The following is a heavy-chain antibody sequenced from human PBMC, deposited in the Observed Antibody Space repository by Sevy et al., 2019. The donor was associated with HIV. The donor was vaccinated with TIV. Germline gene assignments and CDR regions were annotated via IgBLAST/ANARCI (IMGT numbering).Heavy chain of an antibody. CDR1: GFSFGDYA. J-gene: IGHJ6*02. CDR3: AKDNRPATMSNSSYYYYYGMDV. Sequence: GGSLRLSCAASGFSFGDYAMHWVRQAPGKGLEWVSGISWNSVSLDYADSVKGRLTISRDNAKNSLYLQMNRLRSGDTALYYCAKDNRPATMSNSSYYYYYGMDVWGQGTTVTVSS. V-gene: IGHV3-9*01. D-gene: IGHD6-6*01. CDR2: ISWNSVSL.